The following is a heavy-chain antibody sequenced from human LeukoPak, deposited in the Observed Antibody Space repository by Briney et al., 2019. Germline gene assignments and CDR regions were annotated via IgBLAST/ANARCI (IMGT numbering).Heavy chain of an antibody. V-gene: IGHV3-30-3*01. CDR1: GFTFSSYA. CDR2: ISYDGSNK. D-gene: IGHD6-13*01. Sequence: GGSLRLSCAASGFTFSSYALHWVRQAPGKGLEWVAVISYDGSNKYYADSVKGRFTISRENSKNTLYLQMNSLRAVDTAVYYCVRNFGPYSNILYSLDYWGQGTLVTVSS. J-gene: IGHJ4*02. CDR3: VRNFGPYSNILYSLDY.